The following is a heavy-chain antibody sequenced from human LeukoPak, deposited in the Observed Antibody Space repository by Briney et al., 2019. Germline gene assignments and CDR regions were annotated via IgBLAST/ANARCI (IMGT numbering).Heavy chain of an antibody. CDR2: IKQDGSEK. Sequence: PGGSLRLSCAASGFTFSSYWMSWVRQAPGKGLEWVANIKQDGSEKYYVDSVKGRFTISRDNAKDPLYLQMNNLRAEDTAVYYCATPGGSIVGATIGFDYWGQGTLVTVSS. CDR3: ATPGGSIVGATIGFDY. J-gene: IGHJ4*02. CDR1: GFTFSSYW. D-gene: IGHD1-26*01. V-gene: IGHV3-7*01.